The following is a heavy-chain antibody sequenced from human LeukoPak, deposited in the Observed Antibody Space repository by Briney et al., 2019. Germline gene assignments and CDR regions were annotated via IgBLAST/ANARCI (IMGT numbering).Heavy chain of an antibody. D-gene: IGHD6-19*01. CDR3: ARGMYSSGWPIDY. CDR2: INHSGST. CDR1: GGSFSGYY. J-gene: IGHJ4*02. Sequence: SETLSLTCAVYGGSFSGYYWSWIRQPPGKGLEWIGEINHSGSTNYNPSLKGRVTISVDTSKNQFSLKLSSVTAADTAVYYCARGMYSSGWPIDYWGRGTLVTVSS. V-gene: IGHV4-34*01.